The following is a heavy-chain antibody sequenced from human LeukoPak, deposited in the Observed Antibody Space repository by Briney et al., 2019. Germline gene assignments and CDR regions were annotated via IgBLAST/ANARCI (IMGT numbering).Heavy chain of an antibody. Sequence: SETLSLTCTVSGGSTSSSSYYWGWIRQPPGKGLEWIGSIYYSGSTYYNPSLKSRVTISVDTSKNQFSLKLSSVTAADTAVYYCVRDGYNPIDYWGQGTLVTVSS. CDR2: IYYSGST. CDR1: GGSTSSSSYY. J-gene: IGHJ4*02. V-gene: IGHV4-39*07. D-gene: IGHD5-24*01. CDR3: VRDGYNPIDY.